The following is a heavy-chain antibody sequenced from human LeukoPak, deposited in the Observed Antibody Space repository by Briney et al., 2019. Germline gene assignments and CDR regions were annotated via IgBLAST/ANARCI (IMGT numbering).Heavy chain of an antibody. J-gene: IGHJ4*02. D-gene: IGHD2-15*01. CDR2: ISYDGSNK. V-gene: IGHV3-30-3*01. CDR1: GFTFSSYA. CDR3: ASLSGPDFDY. Sequence: QPGRSLRLSCAASGFTFSSYAMHWVRQAPGKGLEWVAVISYDGSNKYYADSVKGRFTISRDNSKNTLYLQMNSLRAEDTAVYYCASLSGPDFDYWGQGTLVTVSS.